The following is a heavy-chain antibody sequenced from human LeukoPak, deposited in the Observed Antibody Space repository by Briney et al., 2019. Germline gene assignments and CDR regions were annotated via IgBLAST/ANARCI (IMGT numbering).Heavy chain of an antibody. J-gene: IGHJ5*02. CDR1: GYSISSGYY. D-gene: IGHD3-3*01. Sequence: ASETLSLTCTVSGYSISSGYYWGWIRQPPGKGLEWIGSIYHSGSTYYNPSLKSRVTISVDTSKNQFSLKLSSVTAADTAVYYCARDRYYDFWSGYYRPWGQGTLVTVSS. CDR2: IYHSGST. CDR3: ARDRYYDFWSGYYRP. V-gene: IGHV4-38-2*02.